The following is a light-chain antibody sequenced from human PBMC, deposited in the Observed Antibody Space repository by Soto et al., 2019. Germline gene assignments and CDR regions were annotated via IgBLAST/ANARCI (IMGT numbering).Light chain of an antibody. CDR2: VVS. CDR1: SSDVGGYKY. V-gene: IGLV2-14*01. J-gene: IGLJ1*01. CDR3: SSYTTNSTYL. Sequence: QSALTQPASVSGSPGQSITITCTGTSSDVGGYKYVSWYQQHPGKAPKLLIYVVSNRPSGVSNRFSGSKAGNTASLTISGLRAEDEADYYCSSYTTNSTYLFGTGTKLTVL.